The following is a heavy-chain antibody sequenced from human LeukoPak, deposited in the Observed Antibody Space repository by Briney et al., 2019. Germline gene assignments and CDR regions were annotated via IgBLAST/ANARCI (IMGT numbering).Heavy chain of an antibody. J-gene: IGHJ4*02. V-gene: IGHV4-59*01. CDR3: ARVSPSSWYDY. Sequence: SETLSLTCTVSGGPISSYYWSWIRQPPGKGLEWIGYIYYSGSTNYNPSLKSRVTISVDTSKNQFSLKLSSVTAADTAVYYCARVSPSSWYDYWGQGTLVTVSS. D-gene: IGHD6-13*01. CDR2: IYYSGST. CDR1: GGPISSYY.